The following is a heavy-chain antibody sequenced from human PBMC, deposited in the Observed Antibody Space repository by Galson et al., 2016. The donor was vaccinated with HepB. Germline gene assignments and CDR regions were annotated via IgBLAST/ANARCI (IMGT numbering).Heavy chain of an antibody. CDR2: INHSGST. D-gene: IGHD3-16*01. V-gene: IGHV4-34*01. J-gene: IGHJ3*02. CDR1: GGPSGASY. Sequence: SETLSLTCAVYGGPSGASYWNWIRQSPGKGLEWIGEINHSGSTNYNPSLKSRVTISADTSKKQFSLKLNSVTAADTAVYYCAIDYDQVAFDMWGQGTKVTVSS. CDR3: AIDYDQVAFDM.